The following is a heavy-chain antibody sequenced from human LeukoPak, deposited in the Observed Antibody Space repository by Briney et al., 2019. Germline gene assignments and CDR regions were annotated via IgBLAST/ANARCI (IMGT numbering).Heavy chain of an antibody. Sequence: GGSLRLSCAASGFSFSSYWMHWVRQAPGKGLEWVSGISWNSGSIGYADSVKGRFTISRDNAKNSLYLQMNSLRAEDTALYYCAKDIRDLAAAVLDYWGQGTLVTVSS. CDR1: GFSFSSYW. J-gene: IGHJ4*02. V-gene: IGHV3-9*01. D-gene: IGHD6-13*01. CDR3: AKDIRDLAAAVLDY. CDR2: ISWNSGSI.